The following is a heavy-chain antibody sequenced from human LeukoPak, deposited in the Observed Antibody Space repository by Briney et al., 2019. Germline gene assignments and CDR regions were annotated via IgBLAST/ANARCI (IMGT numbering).Heavy chain of an antibody. D-gene: IGHD3-10*01. CDR2: IKSKTDGGAI. Sequence: GGSLRLSCAASDFTFSNAWMHWVRQAPGKGLEWVGRIKSKTDGGAIDYAAPVKGRFTISRDDSKNTLYLQMNSLKTEDTAVYYCTTAMRAVTMVRGVPYYYYGMDVWGQGTTVTVSS. CDR1: DFTFSNAW. J-gene: IGHJ6*02. V-gene: IGHV3-15*07. CDR3: TTAMRAVTMVRGVPYYYYGMDV.